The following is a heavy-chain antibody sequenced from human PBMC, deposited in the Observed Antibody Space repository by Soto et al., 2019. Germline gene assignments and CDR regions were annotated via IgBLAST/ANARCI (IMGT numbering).Heavy chain of an antibody. CDR3: ESPMIVVVAAISCDAFDF. CDR1: EFTFSSYA. D-gene: IGHD2-21*02. CDR2: ISYDGSNK. J-gene: IGHJ3*01. V-gene: IGHV3-30-3*01. Sequence: QVQLVESGGGVVQPGRSLRLSCAASEFTFSSYAMHWVRQAPGKGLVCVAVISYDGSNKYYADSVKGRFTISRDNSKNTLYLQMNSLRAEDTAVYYWESPMIVVVAAISCDAFDFGGQGTMVTVSS.